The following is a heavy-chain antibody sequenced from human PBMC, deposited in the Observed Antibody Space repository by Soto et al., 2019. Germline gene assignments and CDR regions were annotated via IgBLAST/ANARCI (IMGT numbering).Heavy chain of an antibody. CDR1: GFTVSSNY. D-gene: IGHD3-3*01. Sequence: GGSLRLSCAASGFTVSSNYMSWVRQAPGKGLEWVSVIYSGGSTYYADSVKGRFTISRDNSKNTLYLQMNSLRAEDTAVYYCARGSQASGYYTMNYYYGMDVWGQGTTVTDSS. CDR3: ARGSQASGYYTMNYYYGMDV. V-gene: IGHV3-53*01. J-gene: IGHJ6*02. CDR2: IYSGGST.